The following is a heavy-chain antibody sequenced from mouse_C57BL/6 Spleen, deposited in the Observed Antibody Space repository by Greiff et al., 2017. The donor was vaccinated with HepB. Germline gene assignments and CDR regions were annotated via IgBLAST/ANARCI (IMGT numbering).Heavy chain of an antibody. CDR3: ARGSNYDSYYFDY. CDR1: GYTFTNYW. J-gene: IGHJ2*01. D-gene: IGHD2-5*01. V-gene: IGHV1-63*01. Sequence: VQLQESGAELVRPGTSVKMSCKASGYTFTNYWIGWAKQRPGHGLEWIGDIYPGGGYTNYNEKFKGKATLTADKSSSTAYMQFSSLTSEDSAIYYCARGSNYDSYYFDYWGQGTTLTVSS. CDR2: IYPGGGYT.